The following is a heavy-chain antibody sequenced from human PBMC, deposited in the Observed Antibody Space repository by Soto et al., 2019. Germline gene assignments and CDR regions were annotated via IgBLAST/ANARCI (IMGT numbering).Heavy chain of an antibody. V-gene: IGHV1-18*01. CDR3: VMVDNYVTPTPQDV. D-gene: IGHD3-16*01. J-gene: IGHJ6*02. CDR1: GYTFTRSG. CDR2: ISSYNGDT. Sequence: ASVKVSCKASGYTFTRSGISWVRQAPGQGPEWMGWISSYNGDTNYAQTFQGRVTMTTDTSTSTAYMDLGSLTSDDTAVYYCVMVDNYVTPTPQDVWGQGTKVTVSS.